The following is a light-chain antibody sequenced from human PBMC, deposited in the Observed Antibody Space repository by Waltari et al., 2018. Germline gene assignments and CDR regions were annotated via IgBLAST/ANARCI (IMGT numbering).Light chain of an antibody. J-gene: IGLJ2*01. CDR3: SSYVSSDTLEL. CDR2: DVS. Sequence: HSALTQPASVSGSPGPSVTISCTGTSSDVGGYNYVSWYQQNPGKAPKLMIFDVSNRPSGVSSRFSGSKSGNTASLTISGLQAEDEADYYCSSYVSSDTLELFGAGTSLTVL. CDR1: SSDVGGYNY. V-gene: IGLV2-14*03.